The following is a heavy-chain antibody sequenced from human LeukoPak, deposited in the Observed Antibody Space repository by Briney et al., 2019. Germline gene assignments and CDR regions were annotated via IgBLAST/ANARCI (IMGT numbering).Heavy chain of an antibody. CDR2: INPNSGGT. V-gene: IGHV1-2*06. D-gene: IGHD5-24*01. CDR1: GYTFTGYY. Sequence: ASVKVSCKASGYTFTGYYMHWVRQAPGQGLEWMGRINPNSGGTNYAQKFQGRVTMTRDTSISTAYMELSRLRSDDTAVYYCASLRDGYNFNYYYIDVWGKGPTVTVSS. J-gene: IGHJ6*03. CDR3: ASLRDGYNFNYYYIDV.